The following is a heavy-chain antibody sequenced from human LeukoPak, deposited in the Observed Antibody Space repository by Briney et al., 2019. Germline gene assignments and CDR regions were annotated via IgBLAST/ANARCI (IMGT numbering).Heavy chain of an antibody. Sequence: PSETLSLTCAVYGGSFSGYYWSWIRQPPGKGLEWIGYISYSGSTDYNPSLKTRVTISVDTSKNQFSLKLSSVTAADTAVYYCARGAGYCSGGRCYSSWYFDLWGRGTLVAVSS. D-gene: IGHD2-15*01. J-gene: IGHJ2*01. CDR2: ISYSGST. CDR3: ARGAGYCSGGRCYSSWYFDL. V-gene: IGHV4-59*01. CDR1: GGSFSGYY.